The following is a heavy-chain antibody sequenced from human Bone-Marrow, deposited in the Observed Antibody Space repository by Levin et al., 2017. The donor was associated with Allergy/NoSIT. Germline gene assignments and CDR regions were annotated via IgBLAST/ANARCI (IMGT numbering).Heavy chain of an antibody. CDR2: ITSDGSGI. V-gene: IGHV3-74*01. CDR1: GFMFRSYW. J-gene: IGHJ4*02. CDR3: VRGAGGLDH. D-gene: IGHD3-16*01. Sequence: GGSLRLSCAASGFMFRSYWMHWVRQVPGKGLVWVSHITSDGSGISYVDPVKGRFTISRDNTKNTLYLQMNSLRDEDTAVYYCVRGAGGLDHWGQGALVIVSS.